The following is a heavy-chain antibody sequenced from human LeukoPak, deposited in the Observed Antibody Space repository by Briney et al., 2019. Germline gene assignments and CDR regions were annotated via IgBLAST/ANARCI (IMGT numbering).Heavy chain of an antibody. J-gene: IGHJ4*02. CDR1: GFTFSSYA. V-gene: IGHV3-23*03. D-gene: IGHD3-9*01. CDR2: IYADGNT. Sequence: PGGSLRLSCAASGFTFSSYAMSWVRQAPGKGLEWVSIIYADGNTYYAGSVKGRFTISRDNSKNTLSLQMNSLRAEDTAVYYCVSHSNTLTSYCFDYWGQGTLVTVSS. CDR3: VSHSNTLTSYCFDY.